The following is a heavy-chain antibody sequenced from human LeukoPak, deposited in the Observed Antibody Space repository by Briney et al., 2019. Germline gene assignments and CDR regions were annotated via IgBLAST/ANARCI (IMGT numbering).Heavy chain of an antibody. D-gene: IGHD4-17*01. Sequence: PSETLSLTCTVSGYSISSGYYWGWIRQPPGKGLEWIGSIYHSGSTYYNPSLKSRVTISVDTSKNQFSLKLSSVTAADTAVHYCARDVSHYGDYVFSYFDYWGQGTLVTVSS. CDR3: ARDVSHYGDYVFSYFDY. CDR1: GYSISSGYY. CDR2: IYHSGST. J-gene: IGHJ4*02. V-gene: IGHV4-38-2*02.